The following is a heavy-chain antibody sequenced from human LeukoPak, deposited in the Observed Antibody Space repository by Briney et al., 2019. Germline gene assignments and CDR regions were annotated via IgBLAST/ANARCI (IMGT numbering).Heavy chain of an antibody. CDR1: GNYW. Sequence: GGSLRLSCAASGNYWMHWVRQVPGKGLEWVANIKQDGSEKYYVDSVKGRFTISRDNAKNSLYLQMNSLRAEDTAVYYCARTTWIQLWFPYYFDYWGQGTLVTVSS. V-gene: IGHV3-7*03. D-gene: IGHD5-18*01. J-gene: IGHJ4*02. CDR2: IKQDGSEK. CDR3: ARTTWIQLWFPYYFDY.